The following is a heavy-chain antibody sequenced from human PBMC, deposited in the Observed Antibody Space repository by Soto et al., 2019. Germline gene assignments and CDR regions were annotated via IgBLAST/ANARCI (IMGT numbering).Heavy chain of an antibody. J-gene: IGHJ5*02. CDR2: IYYSGST. V-gene: IGHV4-59*08. Sequence: PSETLSLTCTVSGGSISSYYWSWIRQPPGKGLEWIGYIYYSGSTNYNPSLKSRVTISVDTSKNQFSLKLSSVTAADTAVYYCARLKQQLGSVWFDPWGQGTLVTVSS. CDR1: GGSISSYY. D-gene: IGHD6-13*01. CDR3: ARLKQQLGSVWFDP.